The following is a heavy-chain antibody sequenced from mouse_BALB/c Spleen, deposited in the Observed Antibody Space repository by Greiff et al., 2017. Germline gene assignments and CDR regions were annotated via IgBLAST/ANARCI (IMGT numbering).Heavy chain of an antibody. CDR1: GDSITSGY. Sequence: DVMLVESGPSLVKPSQTLSLTCSVTGDSITSGYWNWIRKFPGNKLEYMGYISYSGSTYYNPSLKSRISITRDTSKNQYYLQLNPVTTEDTATYYFARSELALGRGACAYWGQGTLVTVSA. V-gene: IGHV3-8*02. CDR2: ISYSGST. J-gene: IGHJ3*01. CDR3: ARSELALGRGACAY. D-gene: IGHD4-1*01.